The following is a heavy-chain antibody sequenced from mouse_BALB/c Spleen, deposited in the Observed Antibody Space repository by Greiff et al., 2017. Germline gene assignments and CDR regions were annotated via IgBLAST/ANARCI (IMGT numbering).Heavy chain of an antibody. CDR3: TKYGCGKEYYAMDY. V-gene: IGHV1-69*02. CDR2: IYPSDSYT. D-gene: IGHD1-1*01. J-gene: IGHJ4*01. CDR1: GYTFTSYW. Sequence: QVQLQQPGAELVRPGASVKLSCKASGYTFTSYWINWVKQRPGQGLEWIGNIYPSDSYTNYNQKFKDKATLTVDKSSSTAYMQHSSPTSEDSAVYYCTKYGCGKEYYAMDYWGQGTSVTVSS.